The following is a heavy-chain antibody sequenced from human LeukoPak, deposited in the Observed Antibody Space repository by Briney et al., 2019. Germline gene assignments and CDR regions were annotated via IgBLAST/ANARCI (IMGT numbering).Heavy chain of an antibody. D-gene: IGHD5-24*01. CDR1: GFTLENYA. V-gene: IGHV3-23*01. CDR3: ARVPPPFTMYYMDV. CDR2: ISNSVVTSITESGDGT. J-gene: IGHJ6*03. Sequence: RPGGSLRLSCAASGFTLENYAINWVRQAPGKGLEWVSAISNSVVTSITESGDGTYHADSVKGRFTISRDSSKNTVSLQMNSLRAEDTAIYFCARVPPPFTMYYMDVWGKGTPVIVSS.